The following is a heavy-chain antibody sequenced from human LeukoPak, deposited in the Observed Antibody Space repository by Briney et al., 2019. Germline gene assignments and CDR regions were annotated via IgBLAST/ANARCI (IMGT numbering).Heavy chain of an antibody. D-gene: IGHD2-2*01. J-gene: IGHJ4*02. Sequence: SQTLSLTCTVSGDSISRGSFSWTWIRQPPGKGLEWIGEINHSGSTNYNPSLKSRVTISVDTSKNQFSLKLSSVTAADTAVYYCQEVVPAASIHYWGQGTLVTVSS. CDR2: INHSGST. V-gene: IGHV4-30-2*01. CDR3: QEVVPAASIHY. CDR1: GDSISRGSFS.